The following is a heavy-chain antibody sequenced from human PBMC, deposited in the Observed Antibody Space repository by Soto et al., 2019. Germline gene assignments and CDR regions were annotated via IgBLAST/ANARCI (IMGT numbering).Heavy chain of an antibody. J-gene: IGHJ4*02. D-gene: IGHD2-15*01. CDR3: ARTGCSGGSCPTDY. V-gene: IGHV4-59*01. CDR1: GGSISSYY. CDR2: INDSGTT. Sequence: QVQLQESGPGLVKPSETLPLTCTVSGGSISSYYWSWIRQSPGKGLEWLGYINDSGTTTYNPSLKSRVTISVDTSKNQFSLKLSSVSAAHTAVYYCARTGCSGGSCPTDYWGQGTLVTVSS.